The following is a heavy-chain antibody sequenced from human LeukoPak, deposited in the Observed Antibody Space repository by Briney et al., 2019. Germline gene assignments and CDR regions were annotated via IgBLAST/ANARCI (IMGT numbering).Heavy chain of an antibody. CDR1: GGSISSGSYY. V-gene: IGHV4-61*02. CDR3: AREWSGGYYYYYMDV. D-gene: IGHD3-10*01. CDR2: IYTSGST. Sequence: SETLSLTCTASGGSISSGSYYWSWIRQPAGKGLEWIGRIYTSGSTNYNHSLKSRVTISVDTSKNQFSLKLSSVTAADTAVYYCAREWSGGYYYYYMDVWGKGTTVTVSS. J-gene: IGHJ6*03.